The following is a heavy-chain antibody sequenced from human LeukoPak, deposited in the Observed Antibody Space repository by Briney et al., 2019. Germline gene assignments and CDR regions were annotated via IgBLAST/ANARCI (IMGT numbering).Heavy chain of an antibody. J-gene: IGHJ4*02. CDR3: ARDLWGGSSWYSGSSY. CDR2: ITSTNGST. CDR1: GYTFTSYC. V-gene: IGHV1-18*01. D-gene: IGHD6-13*01. Sequence: ASVKVSCKPSGYTFTSYCIRWVRQAPGQGLEWMGWITSTNGSTHYAQTLQGRATMTKDTPTSTAYMELRSLRSDDTAVYYCARDLWGGSSWYSGSSYWGQGTLVTVSS.